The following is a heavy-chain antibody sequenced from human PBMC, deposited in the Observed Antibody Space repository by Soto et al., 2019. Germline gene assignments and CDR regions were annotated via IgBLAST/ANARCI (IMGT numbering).Heavy chain of an antibody. V-gene: IGHV3-11*01. Sequence: PGGSLRLSCAASGFTFSDYYMSWIRQAPGKGLEWVSYISSSGTIISYADSVKGRFTISRDNAKNSLYLQMNSLRAEDTAVYYCARDLGYYDSSGYFDYWGQGTLVTVSS. CDR2: ISSSGTII. CDR1: GFTFSDYY. J-gene: IGHJ4*02. CDR3: ARDLGYYDSSGYFDY. D-gene: IGHD3-22*01.